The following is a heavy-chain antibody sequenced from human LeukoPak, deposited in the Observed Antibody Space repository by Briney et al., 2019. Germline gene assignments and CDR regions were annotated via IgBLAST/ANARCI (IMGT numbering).Heavy chain of an antibody. CDR1: GYTFATYG. Sequence: ASVKVSCKASGYTFATYGITWVRQAPGQGLEWMGWISAYNVTTKYAQKLQGRVTMTTDTSTSTAYMELRGLRSDDTAVYYCARVGPIQPPFYFDSWGQGTLVTVSS. J-gene: IGHJ4*02. V-gene: IGHV1-18*01. D-gene: IGHD5-18*01. CDR3: ARVGPIQPPFYFDS. CDR2: ISAYNVTT.